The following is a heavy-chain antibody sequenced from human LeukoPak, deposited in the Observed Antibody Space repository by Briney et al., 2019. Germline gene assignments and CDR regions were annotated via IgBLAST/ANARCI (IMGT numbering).Heavy chain of an antibody. CDR3: ARGRYCSSTSCYWVGFYYYMDV. CDR2: INHSGST. V-gene: IGHV4-34*01. Sequence: SETLSLTCADYGGSFSGYYWSWIRQPPGKGLEWMGEINHSGSTNYNPSLNSPVTISVDTAKNHFSLNLSSVTAADTAVYYCARGRYCSSTSCYWVGFYYYMDVWGKGTTVTVSS. CDR1: GGSFSGYY. D-gene: IGHD2-2*01. J-gene: IGHJ6*03.